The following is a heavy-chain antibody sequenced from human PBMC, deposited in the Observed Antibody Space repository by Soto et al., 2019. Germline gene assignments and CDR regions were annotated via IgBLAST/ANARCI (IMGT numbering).Heavy chain of an antibody. CDR1: GFTFSTAW. CDR2: IKTTSDGGTI. D-gene: IGHD3-10*01. J-gene: IGHJ5*02. V-gene: IGHV3-15*01. Sequence: EVQLVESGGGLVKPGEYLRLSCAASGFTFSTAWMTWVRQAPGRELEWVARIKTTSDGGTIHYAAPVKGRVTISRDDLTDTLFLQMNSLKIEDTALYYCIRDPYGSTWGQRSLVTVYS. CDR3: IRDPYGST.